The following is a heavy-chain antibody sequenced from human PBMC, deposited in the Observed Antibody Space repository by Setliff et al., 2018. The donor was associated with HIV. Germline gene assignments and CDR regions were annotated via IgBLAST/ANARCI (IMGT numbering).Heavy chain of an antibody. CDR1: GGSFSGYY. D-gene: IGHD1-1*01. CDR2: INHGGST. V-gene: IGHV4-34*01. J-gene: IGHJ5*01. Sequence: PSETLSLTCAVYGGSFSGYYWSWIRQTPGKGLEWIGEINHGGSTNYNPSLKSRVTVSSDTSKNQFSLKLRSVTAADTAVYYCARAPAVRRTETGTGWFDSWGQGILVTVSS. CDR3: ARAPAVRRTETGTGWFDS.